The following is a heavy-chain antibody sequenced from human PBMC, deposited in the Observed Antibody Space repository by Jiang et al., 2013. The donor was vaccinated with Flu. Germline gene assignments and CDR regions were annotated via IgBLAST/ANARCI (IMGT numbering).Heavy chain of an antibody. V-gene: IGHV4-4*07. CDR1: GGSISSRY. CDR3: ARAGYSDTSGSRDAFDI. Sequence: GSALVKPSETLSLTCAVSGGSISSRYWWTWIRQPAGKGLEWIGRIYTSGNTNYNPSLKGRVTMSVDTSKSQFSLKLSSVTAADTAVYYCARAGYSDTSGSRDAFDIWGQGTMVTVSS. J-gene: IGHJ3*02. D-gene: IGHD3-22*01. CDR2: IYTSGNT.